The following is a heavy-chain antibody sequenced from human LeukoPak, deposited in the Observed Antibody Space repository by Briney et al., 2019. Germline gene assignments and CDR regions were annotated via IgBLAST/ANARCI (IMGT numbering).Heavy chain of an antibody. V-gene: IGHV1-69*13. CDR2: IIPIFGTA. Sequence: ASVKVSCKASGGTFSSYAISWVRQAPGQGLEWMGGIIPIFGTANYAQKFQGRVTITADESTSTAYMELSSLRSEDTAVYYCATWLGATGRRGASDWGQGTLVTVSS. CDR3: ATWLGATGRRGASD. CDR1: GGTFSSYA. D-gene: IGHD3-10*01. J-gene: IGHJ4*02.